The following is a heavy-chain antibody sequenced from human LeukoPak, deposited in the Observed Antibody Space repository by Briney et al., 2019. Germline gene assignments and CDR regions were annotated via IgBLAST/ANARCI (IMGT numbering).Heavy chain of an antibody. V-gene: IGHV4-61*02. D-gene: IGHD2-2*02. CDR3: ARGGYCSSTSCYTEYYYYMDV. CDR2: IYTSGST. J-gene: IGHJ6*03. Sequence: PSGTLSLTCTVSGGSISSGSYYWSWIRQPAGKGLEWIGRIYTSGSTNYNPSLKSRVTISVDTSKNQFYLKLSTVTAADTAVYYCARGGYCSSTSCYTEYYYYMDVWGKGTTVTVSS. CDR1: GGSISSGSYY.